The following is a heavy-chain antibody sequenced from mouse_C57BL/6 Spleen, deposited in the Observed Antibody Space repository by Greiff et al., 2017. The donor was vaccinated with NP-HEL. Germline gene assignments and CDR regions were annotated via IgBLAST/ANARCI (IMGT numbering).Heavy chain of an antibody. D-gene: IGHD2-12*01. CDR2: ISGGGGNT. J-gene: IGHJ2*01. V-gene: IGHV5-9*01. Sequence: EVQLVESGGGLVKPGGSLKLSCAASGFTFSSYTMSWVRQTPEKRLEWVATISGGGGNTYYPDSVKGRFTISRDNAKNTLYLQMSSLRSEDTALYYCARRLYSLDYWGQGTTLTVSS. CDR3: ARRLYSLDY. CDR1: GFTFSSYT.